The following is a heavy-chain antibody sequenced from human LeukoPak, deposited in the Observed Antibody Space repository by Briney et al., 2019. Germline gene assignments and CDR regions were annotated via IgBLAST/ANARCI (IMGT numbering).Heavy chain of an antibody. CDR1: GXTFSSYS. CDR3: AREVGATSFDY. J-gene: IGHJ4*02. Sequence: GGSLRLSCAASGXTFSSYSMNWVRQAPGKGLEWVSSISSSSSYIYYADSVKGRFTISRDNAKNSLYLQMNSLRAEDTAVYYCAREVGATSFDYWGQGTLVTVSS. V-gene: IGHV3-21*01. CDR2: ISSSSSYI. D-gene: IGHD1-26*01.